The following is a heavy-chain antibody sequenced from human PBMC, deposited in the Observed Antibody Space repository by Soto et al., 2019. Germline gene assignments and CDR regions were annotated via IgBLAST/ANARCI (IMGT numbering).Heavy chain of an antibody. Sequence: GSLRLSCAASGFTFSSYGMHWVRQAPGKGLEWVAVISYDGSNKYYADSVKGRFTISRDNSKNTLYLQMNSLRAEDTAVYYCAKSHDSSGYLQFDYWGQGXLVTVSS. J-gene: IGHJ4*02. V-gene: IGHV3-30*18. CDR2: ISYDGSNK. CDR3: AKSHDSSGYLQFDY. CDR1: GFTFSSYG. D-gene: IGHD3-22*01.